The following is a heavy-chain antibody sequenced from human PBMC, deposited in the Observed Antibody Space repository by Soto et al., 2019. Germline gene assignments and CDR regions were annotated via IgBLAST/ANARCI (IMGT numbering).Heavy chain of an antibody. Sequence: QLQLQESGSGLVKPSQTLSLTCAVSGGSISSGGYSWSWIRQPPGKGLEWIGYIYHSGSTYYNPSLKSRVTISVDRSKNQSSLKLSSVTAADTAVYYCDRAVVGLVATIRRAHYFDYWGQGTLVTVSS. V-gene: IGHV4-30-2*01. D-gene: IGHD5-12*01. CDR1: GGSISSGGYS. CDR2: IYHSGST. CDR3: DRAVVGLVATIRRAHYFDY. J-gene: IGHJ4*02.